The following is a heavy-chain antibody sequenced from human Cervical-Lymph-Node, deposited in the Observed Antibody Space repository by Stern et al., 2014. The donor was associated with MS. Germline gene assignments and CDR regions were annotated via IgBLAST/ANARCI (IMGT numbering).Heavy chain of an antibody. V-gene: IGHV3-74*03. CDR2: IYGDGSST. J-gene: IGHJ4*02. D-gene: IGHD6-13*01. CDR1: GFTFSSHW. CDR3: ARDAWPAASGPLIDY. Sequence: EVQLVESGGGLVQPGGSLRLSCAASGFTFSSHWMHWVRQAPGKGLVWVSRIYGDGSSTKYADSVKGRFTISRDTAKSTLYLQMNSLRAEDSAVYYCARDAWPAASGPLIDYWGRGTLVTVSS.